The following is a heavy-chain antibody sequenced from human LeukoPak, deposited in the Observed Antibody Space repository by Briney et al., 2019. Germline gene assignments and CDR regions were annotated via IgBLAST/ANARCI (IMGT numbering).Heavy chain of an antibody. Sequence: QAGGSLRLSCAASGFTFSGYEMNWVRQAPGKGLEWVSYISASGSTIYYADSVKGRFTISRDNAKNSLYLQMNSLRVEDTAVYYCARDRWTTVSGPKRYYYYGMDVWGQGTTVTVSS. V-gene: IGHV3-48*03. CDR3: ARDRWTTVSGPKRYYYYGMDV. CDR1: GFTFSGYE. J-gene: IGHJ6*02. CDR2: ISASGSTI. D-gene: IGHD6-19*01.